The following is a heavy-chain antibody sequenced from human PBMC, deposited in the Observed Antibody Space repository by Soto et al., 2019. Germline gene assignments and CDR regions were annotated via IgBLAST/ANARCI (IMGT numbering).Heavy chain of an antibody. CDR1: GFTFSSYA. J-gene: IGHJ6*02. V-gene: IGHV3-23*01. CDR3: AKDFTRNAYYYYGMDV. CDR2: ISGSGGST. Sequence: EVQLLESGGGLVQPGGSLRLSCAASGFTFSSYAMSWVRQAPGKGLEWVSAISGSGGSTYYADSVKGRFTISRDNSKNMLYLQMNSLRAEDTAVYYCAKDFTRNAYYYYGMDVWGQGTTVTVSS.